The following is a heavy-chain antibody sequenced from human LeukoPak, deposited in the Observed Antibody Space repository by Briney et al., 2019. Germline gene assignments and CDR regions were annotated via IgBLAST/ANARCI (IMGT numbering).Heavy chain of an antibody. J-gene: IGHJ6*03. CDR2: IYYSGST. V-gene: IGHV4-59*01. CDR1: GGSISSYY. CDR3: ARSVEGYCSGGSCYSYYYYMDV. Sequence: PSETLSLTCTVSGGSISSYYWSWIRQPPGKGLEWIGYIYYSGSTNYNPSLKSRATISVDTSKNQFSLKLSSVTAADTAVYYCARSVEGYCSGGSCYSYYYYMDVWGKGTTVTVSS. D-gene: IGHD2-15*01.